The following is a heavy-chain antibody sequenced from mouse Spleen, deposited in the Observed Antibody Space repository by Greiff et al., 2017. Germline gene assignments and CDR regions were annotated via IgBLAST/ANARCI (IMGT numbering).Heavy chain of an antibody. V-gene: IGHV1-69*02. D-gene: IGHD1-1*01. CDR3: TRSDYYGSSYDAMDY. J-gene: IGHJ4*01. CDR2: IYPSDSYT. CDR1: GYTFTSYW. Sequence: QVQLQQPGAELVRPGASVKLSCKASGYTFTSYWINWVKQRPGQGLEWIGNIYPSDSYTNYNQKFKDTATLTVDKSSSTAYMQLSSPTSEDSAVYYCTRSDYYGSSYDAMDYWGQGTSVTVSS.